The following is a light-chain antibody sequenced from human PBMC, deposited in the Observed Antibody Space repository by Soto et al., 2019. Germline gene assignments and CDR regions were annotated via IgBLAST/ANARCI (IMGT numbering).Light chain of an antibody. CDR3: QKYNSAPLT. CDR1: QGIGVY. J-gene: IGKJ4*01. Sequence: DIQMTQSPSSLSASFGDRVTITCRASQGIGVYLAWFQQKPGNAPKLLIYAAFTLQSGVPSRFSGSGSGTDFTLTISGLQPEDVATYYCQKYNSAPLTFGGGTKVEIK. CDR2: AAF. V-gene: IGKV1-27*01.